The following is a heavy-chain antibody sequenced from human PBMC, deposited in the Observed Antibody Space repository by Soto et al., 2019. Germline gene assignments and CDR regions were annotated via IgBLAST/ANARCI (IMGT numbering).Heavy chain of an antibody. V-gene: IGHV3-33*01. Sequence: GGSLRLSCAASGFTFSSYGMHWVRQAPGKGLEWVAVIWYDGSNKYYADSVKGRFTISRDNSKNTLYLQMNSLRAEDTAVYYCARNTYSSGWYVGTFDYWGQGTLVTVSS. CDR1: GFTFSSYG. CDR3: ARNTYSSGWYVGTFDY. J-gene: IGHJ4*02. D-gene: IGHD6-19*01. CDR2: IWYDGSNK.